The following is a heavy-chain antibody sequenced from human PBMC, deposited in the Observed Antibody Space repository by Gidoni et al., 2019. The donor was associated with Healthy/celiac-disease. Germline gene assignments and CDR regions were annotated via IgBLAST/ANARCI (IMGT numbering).Heavy chain of an antibody. J-gene: IGHJ4*02. CDR2: IYHSGST. CDR1: GYSISSGYY. D-gene: IGHD3-16*01. V-gene: IGHV4-38-2*01. CDR3: ASSAVGDYMGVFDY. Sequence: QVQLQESGPGLVKPSETLSLTCAVSGYSISSGYYWGWIRQPPGKGLEWIGSIYHSGSTYYNPSLKSRVTISVDTSKNQFSLKLSSVTAADTAVYYCASSAVGDYMGVFDYWGQGTLVTVSS.